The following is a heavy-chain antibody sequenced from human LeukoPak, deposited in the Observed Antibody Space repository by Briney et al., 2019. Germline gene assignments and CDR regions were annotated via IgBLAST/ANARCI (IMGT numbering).Heavy chain of an antibody. Sequence: GGSLSLSCAASGFTVSSNYMSWVRHGEGLEWVSVIYSDGSTYYSDSVKGRFTISRDNSKNTLYLQMNSLRAEDTAVYYCAGLHLTYSGGWYWVDYWGQGTLVTVSS. D-gene: IGHD6-19*01. CDR3: AGLHLTYSGGWYWVDY. J-gene: IGHJ4*02. V-gene: IGHV3-66*04. CDR2: IYSDGST. CDR1: GFTVSSNY.